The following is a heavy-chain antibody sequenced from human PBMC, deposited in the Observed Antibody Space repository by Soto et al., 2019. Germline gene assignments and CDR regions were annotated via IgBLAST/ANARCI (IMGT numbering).Heavy chain of an antibody. D-gene: IGHD6-25*01. Sequence: QLQLQESGPGLVKPSETLSLTCTVSGGSISSTSYYWGWIRQPPGKGLEWIGSIYYSGRTDYNPILKSRGAISVDTSKNQFSLKPSSVTAADTAVYYCTSQSSVYYSCGMDVWGQGTTFTVSS. J-gene: IGHJ6*02. CDR1: GGSISSTSYY. CDR3: TSQSSVYYSCGMDV. CDR2: IYYSGRT. V-gene: IGHV4-39*01.